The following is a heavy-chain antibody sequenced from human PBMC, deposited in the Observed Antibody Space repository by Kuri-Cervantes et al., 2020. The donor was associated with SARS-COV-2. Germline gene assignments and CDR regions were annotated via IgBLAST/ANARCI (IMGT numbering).Heavy chain of an antibody. J-gene: IGHJ4*02. V-gene: IGHV4-34*12. CDR1: AGTFSAYC. CDR2: IIHGGST. D-gene: IGHD6-13*01. Sequence: SETLSLTCYVYAGTFSAYCWSWIRQPPGKGLEWIGEIIHGGSTNYNPSLKSRVTVSVDTSKNQFSLKLTSVTAADTAVYYCARQPSAAAGFDYWGQGTLVTVSS. CDR3: ARQPSAAAGFDY.